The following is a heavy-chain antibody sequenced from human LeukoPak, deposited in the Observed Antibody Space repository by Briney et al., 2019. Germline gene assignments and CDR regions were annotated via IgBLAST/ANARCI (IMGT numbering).Heavy chain of an antibody. J-gene: IGHJ4*02. D-gene: IGHD3/OR15-3a*01. V-gene: IGHV3-30-3*01. CDR2: VSFDGDNK. Sequence: PGRSLRLSCAASGFTFSSYAMHWVRQAPGKGLEWVAVVSFDGDNKYYADSEKDRFTISRDNSQNTLYLQLNSLRAEDTAVYYCARDWTLNYWGQGTLVTVSS. CDR1: GFTFSSYA. CDR3: ARDWTLNY.